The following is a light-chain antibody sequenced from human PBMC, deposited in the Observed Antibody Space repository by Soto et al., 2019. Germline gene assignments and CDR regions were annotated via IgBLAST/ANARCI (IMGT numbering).Light chain of an antibody. CDR3: PKYNTAHFT. Sequence: DIQMTQSPSSLTASVGDSVTITCRASDTISVYLAWYQHKPGKGPERIIYASSTLQSGVPSRFRGSRSVTELTLTISCLPTEAVGTYSCPKYNTAHFTFGPG. CDR1: DTISVY. V-gene: IGKV1-27*01. CDR2: ASS. J-gene: IGKJ3*01.